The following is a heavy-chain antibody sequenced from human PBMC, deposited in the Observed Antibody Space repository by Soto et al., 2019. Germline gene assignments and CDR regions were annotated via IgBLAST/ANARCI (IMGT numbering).Heavy chain of an antibody. CDR3: ERDGGMTTVTTIAYYYGMDV. D-gene: IGHD4-17*01. Sequence: QVQLVQSGAEVKKPGASVKVSCKASGYTFTSYGISWVRQAPGQGLEWMGWISAYNGNTNYAQKLQGRVTMTTDTSTSTAYMELRSLRSDDTAVYYCERDGGMTTVTTIAYYYGMDVWGQGPTVTVSS. CDR1: GYTFTSYG. J-gene: IGHJ6*02. V-gene: IGHV1-18*04. CDR2: ISAYNGNT.